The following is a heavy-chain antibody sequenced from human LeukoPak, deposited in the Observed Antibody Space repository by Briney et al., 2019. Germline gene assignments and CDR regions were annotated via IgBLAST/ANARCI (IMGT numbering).Heavy chain of an antibody. D-gene: IGHD2-8*01. CDR3: ARRGPHREYCTNGVCYKLEEDLYFDY. Sequence: GESLQISCKGSGYSFTSYWIGWVRQMPGKGLEWMGIIYPGDSDTRYSPSFQGQVTISADKSISTAYLQWSSLKASDTAMYYCARRGPHREYCTNGVCYKLEEDLYFDYWGQGTLVTVSS. J-gene: IGHJ4*02. V-gene: IGHV5-51*01. CDR1: GYSFTSYW. CDR2: IYPGDSDT.